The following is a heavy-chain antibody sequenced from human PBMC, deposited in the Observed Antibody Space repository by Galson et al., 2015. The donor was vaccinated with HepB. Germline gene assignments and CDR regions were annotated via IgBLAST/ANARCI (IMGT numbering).Heavy chain of an antibody. CDR3: ARVGMYYYGSGSYRWGFDP. CDR1: GGSFSGYY. D-gene: IGHD3-10*01. Sequence: ETLSLTCAVYGGSFSGYYWSWIRPPPGKGLEWIGEINHSGSTNYNPSLKSRVTISVDTSKNQFSLKLSSVTAADTAVYYCARVGMYYYGSGSYRWGFDPWGQGTLVTVSS. CDR2: INHSGST. V-gene: IGHV4-34*01. J-gene: IGHJ5*02.